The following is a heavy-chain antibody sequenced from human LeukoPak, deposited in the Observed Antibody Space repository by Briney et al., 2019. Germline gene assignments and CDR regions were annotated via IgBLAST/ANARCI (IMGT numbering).Heavy chain of an antibody. CDR3: AREGSGSYYAFDI. J-gene: IGHJ3*02. Sequence: GGSLRLSCAASGFTFSSYAMSWVRQAPGKGLEWVSAISGSGGSTYYADSVKGRFTISRDNSKNTLCLQMNSLRAEDTAVYYCAREGSGSYYAFDIWGQGTMVTVSS. D-gene: IGHD1-26*01. CDR1: GFTFSSYA. V-gene: IGHV3-23*01. CDR2: ISGSGGST.